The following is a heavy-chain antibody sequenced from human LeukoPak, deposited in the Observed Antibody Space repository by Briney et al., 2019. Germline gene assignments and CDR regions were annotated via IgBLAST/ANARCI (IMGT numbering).Heavy chain of an antibody. Sequence: GGSLRLSCAASGFTFSSYWMHWVRQAPGKGLVWVSRIKSEGSSIMYADSVKGRFTISRDNAKSTLYLQMNSLRAEDTAVYYCARDLDFGGYSNFDYWGQGTLVTVSS. J-gene: IGHJ4*02. D-gene: IGHD4-23*01. CDR1: GFTFSSYW. CDR2: IKSEGSSI. CDR3: ARDLDFGGYSNFDY. V-gene: IGHV3-74*03.